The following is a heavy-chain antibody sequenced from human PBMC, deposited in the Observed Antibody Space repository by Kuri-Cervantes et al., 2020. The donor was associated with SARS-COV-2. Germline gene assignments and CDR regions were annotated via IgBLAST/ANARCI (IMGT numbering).Heavy chain of an antibody. J-gene: IGHJ4*02. CDR3: AREGIHDIVVVPAAIALDY. V-gene: IGHV3-30-3*01. CDR1: GFTFSSYA. Sequence: GGSLRLSCAASGFTFSSYAMHWVRQAPGKGLEWVAVISYDGSNKYYADSVKGRFTISRDNSKNTLYLQMNSLRAEDTAVYYCAREGIHDIVVVPAAIALDYWGQGTLVTVSS. D-gene: IGHD2-2*01. CDR2: ISYDGSNK.